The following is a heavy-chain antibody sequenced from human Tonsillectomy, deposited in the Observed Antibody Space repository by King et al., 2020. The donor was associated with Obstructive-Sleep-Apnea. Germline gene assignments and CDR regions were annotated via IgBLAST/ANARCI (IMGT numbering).Heavy chain of an antibody. CDR3: ARHADYGDQYYFHY. D-gene: IGHD4-17*01. V-gene: IGHV4-59*08. J-gene: IGHJ4*02. CDR2: IYYSGST. Sequence: QLQESGPGLVKPSETLSLICTVSGGSIRTYYWSWIRQPPGNGLEWIGDIYYSGSTNYNPSLKSRVTISVDTSKNQFSLKLSPVTAADTAVYYCARHADYGDQYYFHYWGQGTLVTVSS. CDR1: GGSIRTYY.